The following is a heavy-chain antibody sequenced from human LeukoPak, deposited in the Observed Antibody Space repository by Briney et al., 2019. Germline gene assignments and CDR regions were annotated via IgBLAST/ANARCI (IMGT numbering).Heavy chain of an antibody. J-gene: IGHJ4*02. V-gene: IGHV3-64*01. D-gene: IGHD5-12*01. CDR1: VFTFSFYT. CDR2: ISDDGRVT. Sequence: HPAGSLMLSCTASVFTFSFYTMQSVRQAPGKGLEYVSGISDDGRVTYYAYSVKGRFTISRDNSKNTLYIQLGGLRAEDMAVYYCARIGYGASPDWGRGTLVTVAS. CDR3: ARIGYGASPD.